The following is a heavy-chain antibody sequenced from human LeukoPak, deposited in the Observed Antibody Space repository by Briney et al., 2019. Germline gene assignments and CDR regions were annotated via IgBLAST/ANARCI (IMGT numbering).Heavy chain of an antibody. CDR1: GVTVSSSH. CDR3: AAGRVFDY. V-gene: IGHV3-66*01. J-gene: IGHJ4*02. Sequence: PGGSLRLSCAASGVTVSSSHMNWVHQAPGKGLEWVSVIYSGGTTYYGDSVKGRFTISRDNSKNTVYLQMNSVGVEDTAVYYCAAGRVFDYWGQGTLVTVSS. CDR2: IYSGGTT.